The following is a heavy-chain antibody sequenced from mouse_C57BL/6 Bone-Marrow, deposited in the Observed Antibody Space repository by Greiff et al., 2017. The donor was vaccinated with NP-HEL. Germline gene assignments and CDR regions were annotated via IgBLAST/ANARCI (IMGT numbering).Heavy chain of an antibody. D-gene: IGHD2-3*01. CDR1: GFTFSSYG. V-gene: IGHV5-6*01. CDR2: ISSGGSYT. J-gene: IGHJ1*03. CDR3: ARQDGYYDWYFDV. Sequence: EVQLVESGGDLVKPGGSLKLSCAASGFTFSSYGMSWVRPTPDKRLEWVATISSGGSYTYYPDSVKGRFTISRDNAKNTLYLQMSSLKSEDTAMYYCARQDGYYDWYFDVWGTGTTVTVSS.